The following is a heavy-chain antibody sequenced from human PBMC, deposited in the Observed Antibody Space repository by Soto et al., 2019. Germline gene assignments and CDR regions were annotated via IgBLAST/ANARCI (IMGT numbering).Heavy chain of an antibody. Sequence: ASVKVSCKASGYTLSDYYIHWVRQAPGQGLEWMGWINPNSGGTKYAPKFQGGVTMTRDTSITTAYMELSRLRSGDTAVYYCAREPATAKPEGVDFWGQGTLVTVSS. CDR2: INPNSGGT. CDR3: AREPATAKPEGVDF. D-gene: IGHD1-1*01. J-gene: IGHJ4*02. CDR1: GYTLSDYY. V-gene: IGHV1-2*02.